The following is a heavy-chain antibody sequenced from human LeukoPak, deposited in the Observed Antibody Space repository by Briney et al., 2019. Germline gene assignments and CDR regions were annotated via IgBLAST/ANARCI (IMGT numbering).Heavy chain of an antibody. CDR2: IWYGGSNK. D-gene: IGHD3-22*01. J-gene: IGHJ4*02. Sequence: GGSLRLSCAAYGFTFSSYGMHWVRQAPGKGLKWVAVIWYGGSNKYYADSVKGRFTISRDNSKNTLYLQMNSLRAEDTAVYYCLKGTDSSGYYNFDYWGQGTLVTVSS. CDR1: GFTFSSYG. CDR3: LKGTDSSGYYNFDY. V-gene: IGHV3-33*06.